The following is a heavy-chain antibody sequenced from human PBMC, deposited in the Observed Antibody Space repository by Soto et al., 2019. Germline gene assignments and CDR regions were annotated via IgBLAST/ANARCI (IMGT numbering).Heavy chain of an antibody. J-gene: IGHJ5*02. CDR2: ISYDGSNK. Sequence: QVQLVESGGGVVQPGRSLRLSCAASGFTFSSYGMHWVRQAPGKGLEWVAVISYDGSNKYYADSVKGRFTISRDNSKNTLYLQMNSLRAEDTAVYYCAKDHRRIAVAAPFGPWGQGTLVTVSS. V-gene: IGHV3-30*18. CDR1: GFTFSSYG. CDR3: AKDHRRIAVAAPFGP. D-gene: IGHD6-19*01.